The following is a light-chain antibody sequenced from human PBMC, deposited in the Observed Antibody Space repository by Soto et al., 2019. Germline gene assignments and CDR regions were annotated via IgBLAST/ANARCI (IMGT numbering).Light chain of an antibody. J-gene: IGKJ4*01. V-gene: IGKV1-9*01. CDR1: QGINDY. Sequence: DIQLTQSPSFLSASVGDRVTITCRASQGINDYLAWYQQKPGKAPKLLIYAASTLQSEGPSRFSGSASGTEFTLTISSLQPEDFATYYCPQFNTYPLTFGGGTKVEVK. CDR2: AAS. CDR3: PQFNTYPLT.